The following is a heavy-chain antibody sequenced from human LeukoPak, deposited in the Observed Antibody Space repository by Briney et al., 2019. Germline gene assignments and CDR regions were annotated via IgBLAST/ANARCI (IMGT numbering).Heavy chain of an antibody. CDR1: GGSISSSSYY. Sequence: SETLSLTCTVSGGSISSSSYYWGWIRQPPGKGLEWIGSIYYSGSTYYNPSLKSRVTISVDTSKNQFSLQLNSVTPEDTAVYYCARENWSSSGWYYYYYYMDVWGKGTTVTVSS. D-gene: IGHD6-19*01. CDR3: ARENWSSSGWYYYYYYMDV. V-gene: IGHV4-39*07. CDR2: IYYSGST. J-gene: IGHJ6*03.